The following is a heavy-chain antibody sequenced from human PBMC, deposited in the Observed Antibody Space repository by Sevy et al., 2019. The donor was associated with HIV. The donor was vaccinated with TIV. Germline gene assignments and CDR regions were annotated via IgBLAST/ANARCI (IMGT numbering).Heavy chain of an antibody. V-gene: IGHV4-31*03. Sequence: SETLSLTCTVSGGSISSGGYYWSWIRQHPGKGLEWIGYIYYSRSTYYNPSLKSRVTISVDTSKNQFSLKLSSVTAADTAVYYCARGEYVDTAMDGGGWFDPWGQGTLVTVSS. CDR3: ARGEYVDTAMDGGGWFDP. CDR2: IYYSRST. J-gene: IGHJ5*02. CDR1: GGSISSGGYY. D-gene: IGHD5-18*01.